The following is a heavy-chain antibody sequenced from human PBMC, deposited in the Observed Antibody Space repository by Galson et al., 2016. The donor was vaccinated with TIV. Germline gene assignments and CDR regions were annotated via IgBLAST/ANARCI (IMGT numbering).Heavy chain of an antibody. V-gene: IGHV4-59*01. J-gene: IGHJ4*02. CDR1: GDSLYTYY. Sequence: SETLSLTCTFSGDSLYTYYWSWFRQPPGRGLEWIGDAHDIGTSNKNPSLESRVTISLDVSNNQFSLRLTSVTAGDTAVYFCARVPGRAPDYWGQGTPVIVSS. D-gene: IGHD1-14*01. CDR3: ARVPGRAPDY. CDR2: AHDIGTS.